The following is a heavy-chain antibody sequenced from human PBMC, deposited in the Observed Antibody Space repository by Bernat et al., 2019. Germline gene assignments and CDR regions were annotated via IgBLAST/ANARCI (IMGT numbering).Heavy chain of an antibody. CDR3: AGGSSYCYECAVD. V-gene: IGHV3-53*02. J-gene: IGHJ4*01. CDR1: GFTVSNNY. CDR2: INTVGST. D-gene: IGHD2-2*01. Sequence: EVQLVETGGGLIQPGGSLRLSCAASGFTVSNNYMNWVRQAPGKGLEWVSIINTVGSTYYADSVKGRFTISRDNSRNTLYLQMNSLRAEDTAVYYCAGGSSYCYECAVDWGRGTLVTVSS.